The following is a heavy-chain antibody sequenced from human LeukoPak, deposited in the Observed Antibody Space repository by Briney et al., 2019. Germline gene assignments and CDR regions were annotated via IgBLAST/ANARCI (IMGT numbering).Heavy chain of an antibody. D-gene: IGHD6-13*01. CDR3: ARERQGIAAALYY. V-gene: IGHV1-69*01. CDR2: IIPIFGTA. J-gene: IGHJ4*02. CDR1: GGTFSSYA. Sequence: ASVKVSCKASGGTFSSYAINWVRQAPGQGLEWMGGIIPIFGTANYAQKFQGRVTITADESTSTAYMELSSLRSEDTAVYYCARERQGIAAALYYWGQGTLVTVSS.